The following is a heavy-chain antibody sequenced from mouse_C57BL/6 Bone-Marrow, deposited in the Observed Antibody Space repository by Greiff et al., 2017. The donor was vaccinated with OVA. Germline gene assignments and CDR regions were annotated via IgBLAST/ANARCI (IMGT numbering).Heavy chain of an antibody. V-gene: IGHV1-47*01. CDR1: GYTFTTYP. J-gene: IGHJ2*01. Sequence: QVQLQQSGAELVKPGAYVKMSCKASGYTFTTYPIEWMKPHPGNILEWIGNFHPYNEDTKYNEKFKGKATLTVEKSSSTVYLELSRLTSDDSAVYYCAREGLRRGGLAYWGQGTTLTVSS. D-gene: IGHD2-4*01. CDR2: FHPYNEDT. CDR3: AREGLRRGGLAY.